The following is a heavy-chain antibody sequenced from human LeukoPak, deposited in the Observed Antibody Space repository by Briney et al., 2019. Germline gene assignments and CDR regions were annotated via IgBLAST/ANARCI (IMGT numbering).Heavy chain of an antibody. D-gene: IGHD2-8*01. V-gene: IGHV4-59*10. Sequence: PSETLSLTCAVYGGSFSGYYWSWIRQPAGKGLEWIGRIYTSGSTNYNPSLKSRVTMSVDTSKNQFSLKLSSVTAADTAVYYCARVSGDIVLMVYDAGAFDIWGQGTMVTVSS. CDR2: IYTSGST. CDR3: ARVSGDIVLMVYDAGAFDI. J-gene: IGHJ3*02. CDR1: GGSFSGYY.